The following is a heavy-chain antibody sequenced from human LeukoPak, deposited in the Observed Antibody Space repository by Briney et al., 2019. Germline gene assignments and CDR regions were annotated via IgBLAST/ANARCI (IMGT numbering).Heavy chain of an antibody. J-gene: IGHJ3*02. CDR2: IYYSGST. V-gene: IGHV4-31*03. CDR1: GESMRTGGYY. D-gene: IGHD3-16*01. Sequence: SETLSLTCSVSGESMRTGGYYWTWIRQHPGKGLEWIGYIYYSGSTYYNPSLKDRISMSVDTSNNRFSVKLTAVTAADTAVYFCARGDGSHSYAKGFGIWGQGTLVTVSS. CDR3: ARGDGSHSYAKGFGI.